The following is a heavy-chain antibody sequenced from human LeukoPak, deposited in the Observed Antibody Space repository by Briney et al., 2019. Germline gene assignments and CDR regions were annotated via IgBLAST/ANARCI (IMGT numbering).Heavy chain of an antibody. Sequence: PGGSLRLSCAASGFTFSSYGIPWVRQAPGKGLEWVANINQDGSEKYYVDSVKGRFTISRDSAKNSLYLQMNSLRAEDTAVYYCARDESWGQGTLVTVSS. J-gene: IGHJ4*02. V-gene: IGHV3-7*01. CDR3: ARDES. CDR2: INQDGSEK. CDR1: GFTFSSYG.